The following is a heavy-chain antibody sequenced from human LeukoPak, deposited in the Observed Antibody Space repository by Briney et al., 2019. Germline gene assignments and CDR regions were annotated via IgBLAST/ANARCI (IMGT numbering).Heavy chain of an antibody. CDR2: ISYDGSNK. Sequence: GGSLRLSCAATGFTFTTYAMHWVRQAPGKGLEWVAVISYDGSNKYYADSVKGRFTISRDNSKNTLYLQMNSLRAEDTAVYYCARGSVVAATVDAFDIWGQGTMVTVSS. D-gene: IGHD2-15*01. CDR3: ARGSVVAATVDAFDI. V-gene: IGHV3-30*04. CDR1: GFTFTTYA. J-gene: IGHJ3*02.